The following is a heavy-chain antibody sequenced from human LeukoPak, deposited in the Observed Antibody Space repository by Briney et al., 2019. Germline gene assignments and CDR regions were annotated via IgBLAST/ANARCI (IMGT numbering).Heavy chain of an antibody. CDR2: IYDSGST. D-gene: IGHD3-10*01. CDR3: ARDLAHYYGSGRAFDI. CDR1: GGSISSYY. V-gene: IGHV4-59*01. J-gene: IGHJ3*02. Sequence: PSETLSLTCTVSGGSISSYYWSWIRQPPGKGLEGIGDIYDSGSTNYNPSLKSRLSISVHTSRNQFSLKLRSLTAPDPAVSYCARDLAHYYGSGRAFDIWGQGTMVPVSS.